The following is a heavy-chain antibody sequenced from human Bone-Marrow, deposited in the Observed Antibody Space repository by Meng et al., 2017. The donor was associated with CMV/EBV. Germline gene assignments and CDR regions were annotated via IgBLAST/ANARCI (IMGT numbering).Heavy chain of an antibody. D-gene: IGHD5/OR15-5a*01. Sequence: GESLKISCAASGFTFSSYSMNWVRQAPGKGLEWVSVIYSGGSTYYADSVKGRFTISRDNSKNTLYLQMNSLRAEDTAVYYCAKVSLNLDYWGQGTLVTVSS. J-gene: IGHJ4*02. CDR3: AKVSLNLDY. V-gene: IGHV3-53*01. CDR2: IYSGGST. CDR1: GFTFSSYS.